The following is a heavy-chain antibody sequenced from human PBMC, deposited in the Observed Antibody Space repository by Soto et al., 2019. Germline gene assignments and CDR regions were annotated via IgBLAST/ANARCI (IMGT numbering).Heavy chain of an antibody. D-gene: IGHD3-10*01. CDR3: AQRRHYASGPLNF. Sequence: SGPTLVNPTQTLTLTCTFSGFSLTTSGVGVGWVSHLLGNALEWLALIYWDGDKYYNPSLKIRISITKDSSKNQVVLTMTNMDPVYTATYYCAQRRHYASGPLNFWGQGTLVTVSS. V-gene: IGHV2-5*02. CDR1: GFSLTTSGVG. J-gene: IGHJ4*02. CDR2: IYWDGDK.